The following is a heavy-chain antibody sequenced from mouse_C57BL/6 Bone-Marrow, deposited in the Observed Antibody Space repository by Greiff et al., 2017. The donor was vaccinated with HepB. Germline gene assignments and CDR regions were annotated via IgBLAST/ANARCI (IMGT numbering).Heavy chain of an antibody. CDR1: GYTFTSYW. CDR2: INPSNGGT. Sequence: QVQLQQSGTELVKPGASVKLSCKASGYTFTSYWMHWVKQRPGQGLEWIGNINPSNGGTNYNEKFKSKATLTVDKSSSTAYMQLSSLTSEDSAVYYCARCGYGSSLYYAMDYWGQGTSVTVSS. V-gene: IGHV1-53*01. CDR3: ARCGYGSSLYYAMDY. D-gene: IGHD1-1*01. J-gene: IGHJ4*01.